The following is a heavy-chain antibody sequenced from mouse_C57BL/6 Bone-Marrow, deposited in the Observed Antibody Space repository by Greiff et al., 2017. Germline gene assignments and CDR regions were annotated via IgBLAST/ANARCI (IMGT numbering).Heavy chain of an antibody. CDR3: ARWRGWLRYFDV. D-gene: IGHD2-3*01. CDR1: GYSFTSYY. Sequence: VQGVESGPELVKPGASVKISCKASGYSFTSYYIHWVKQRPGQGLEWIGWIYPGSGNTKYNEKFKGKATLTADTSSSTAYMQLSSLTSEDSAVYYCARWRGWLRYFDVWGTGTTVTVSS. V-gene: IGHV1-66*01. J-gene: IGHJ1*03. CDR2: IYPGSGNT.